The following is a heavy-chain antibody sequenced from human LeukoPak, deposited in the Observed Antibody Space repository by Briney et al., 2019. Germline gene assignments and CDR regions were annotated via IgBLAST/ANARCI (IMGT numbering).Heavy chain of an antibody. Sequence: SETLSLTCTLSGGSMSSYYWSWTRQPAGKGLEWIGRIYTSGSTNYNPSLKSRVTISVDKSKNQFSLKLSSVTAADTAVYYCASGYGSSWARWGQGTLVTVSS. V-gene: IGHV4-4*07. CDR3: ASGYGSSWAR. CDR2: IYTSGST. D-gene: IGHD6-13*01. CDR1: GGSMSSYY. J-gene: IGHJ4*02.